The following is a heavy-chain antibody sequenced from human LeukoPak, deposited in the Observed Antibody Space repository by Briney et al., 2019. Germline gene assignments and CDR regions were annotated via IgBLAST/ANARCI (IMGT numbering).Heavy chain of an antibody. J-gene: IGHJ5*02. CDR3: ARENRRQVRISITGTRLGFDP. D-gene: IGHD1-20*01. V-gene: IGHV1-18*01. CDR2: ISAYNGNT. Sequence: GASVKVSCKASGYTFTSYGISWVRQAPGQGLEWMGWISAYNGNTNYAQKLQGRVTMTTDTSTSTAYMELRSLRSDDTAVYYCARENRRQVRISITGTRLGFDPWGQGTLVTVSS. CDR1: GYTFTSYG.